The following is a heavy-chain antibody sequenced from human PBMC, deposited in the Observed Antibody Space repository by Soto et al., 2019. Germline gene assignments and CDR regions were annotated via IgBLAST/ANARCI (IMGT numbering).Heavy chain of an antibody. CDR1: GFTLSSYE. CDR2: ISSSGSTI. V-gene: IGHV3-48*03. J-gene: IGHJ4*02. Sequence: EVHLVESGGGLVQPGGSLRLSCAASGFTLSSYEMNWVRQAPGKGLELVSYISSSGSTIYYADSVKGRFTISRDNAKNSLYLQMNSLRAEDTAVYYCARDRVGATPDYWGQGALVTVSS. CDR3: ARDRVGATPDY. D-gene: IGHD1-26*01.